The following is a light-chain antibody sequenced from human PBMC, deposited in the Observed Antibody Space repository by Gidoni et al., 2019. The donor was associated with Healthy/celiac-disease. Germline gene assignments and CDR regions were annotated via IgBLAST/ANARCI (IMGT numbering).Light chain of an antibody. J-gene: IGKJ5*01. CDR2: AAS. CDR1: QSISSY. Sequence: DIQMTQSPSSLSASVGDRVTITCRASQSISSYLNWYHQKPGKAPKLLIYAASSLQSGVPSRFSGSGSGIDFTLTIRSLQPEDFATYYCQQSYSTPHTFGQGTRLEIK. CDR3: QQSYSTPHT. V-gene: IGKV1-39*01.